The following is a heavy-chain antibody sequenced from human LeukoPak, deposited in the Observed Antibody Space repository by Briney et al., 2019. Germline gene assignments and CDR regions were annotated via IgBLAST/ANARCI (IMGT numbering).Heavy chain of an antibody. V-gene: IGHV3-30*18. Sequence: GGSLRLSCAASGFTFNTYGMHWVRQAPGKGLEWVAVISYGGSNKYYADSVKGRFTISRDNSKNTLYLQMNSLRPEDTAVYYCAKATLRTVAGGIDYWGQGTLVTVSS. J-gene: IGHJ4*02. CDR2: ISYGGSNK. CDR3: AKATLRTVAGGIDY. D-gene: IGHD6-19*01. CDR1: GFTFNTYG.